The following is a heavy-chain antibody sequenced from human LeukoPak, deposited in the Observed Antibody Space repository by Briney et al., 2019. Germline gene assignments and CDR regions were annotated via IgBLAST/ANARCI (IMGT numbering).Heavy chain of an antibody. CDR2: INHSGST. CDR3: ARGRNYDFWSGYSVAGFDY. Sequence: SETLSLTCAVYGGSFSGYYWSWIRQPPGKGLEWIGEINHSGSTNYNPSLKSRVTISVDTSKNQFSLKLSSVTAADTAVYYCARGRNYDFWSGYSVAGFDYWGQGALVTVSS. J-gene: IGHJ4*02. D-gene: IGHD3-3*01. V-gene: IGHV4-34*01. CDR1: GGSFSGYY.